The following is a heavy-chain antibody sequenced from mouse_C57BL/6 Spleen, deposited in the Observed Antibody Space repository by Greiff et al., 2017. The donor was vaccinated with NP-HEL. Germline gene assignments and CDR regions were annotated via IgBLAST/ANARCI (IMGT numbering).Heavy chain of an antibody. CDR3: TTGDGSYAMDY. J-gene: IGHJ4*01. D-gene: IGHD2-3*01. CDR2: IDPEDGDT. Sequence: VQLQQSGAELVRPGASVKLSCTASGFNITDYYMHWVKQRPEQGLEWIGRIDPEDGDTEYAPKFQGKATMTADTSSNTAYLQLSSLTSEDTAVYYCTTGDGSYAMDYWGQGTSVTVSS. V-gene: IGHV14-1*01. CDR1: GFNITDYY.